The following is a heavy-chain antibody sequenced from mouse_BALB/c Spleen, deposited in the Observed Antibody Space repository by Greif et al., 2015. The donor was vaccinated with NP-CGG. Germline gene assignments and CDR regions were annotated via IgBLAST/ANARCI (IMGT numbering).Heavy chain of an antibody. V-gene: IGHV1-12*01. D-gene: IGHD2-4*01. J-gene: IGHJ4*01. Sequence: SGAELVKPGASVKMSCKASGYTFTSYNMHWVKQTPGQGLEWIGAIYPGNGDTSYNQKFKGKATLTADKSSSTAYMQLSSLTSEDSAVYYCQITTTAMDYWGQGTSVTVSS. CDR2: IYPGNGDT. CDR1: GYTFTSYN. CDR3: QITTTAMDY.